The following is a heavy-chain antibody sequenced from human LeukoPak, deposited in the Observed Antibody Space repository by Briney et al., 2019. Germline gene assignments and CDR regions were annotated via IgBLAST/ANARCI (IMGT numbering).Heavy chain of an antibody. D-gene: IGHD3-16*02. CDR2: INHSGST. J-gene: IGHJ4*02. Sequence: SETLSLTCAVYGGSFSGYYWSWIRQPPGKGLEWIGEINHSGSTNYNPSLKSRVTISVDTSKNQFSLKLSFVTAADTAVYYCARVGRDYVWGSYRYWGQGTLVTVSS. CDR3: ARVGRDYVWGSYRY. CDR1: GGSFSGYY. V-gene: IGHV4-34*01.